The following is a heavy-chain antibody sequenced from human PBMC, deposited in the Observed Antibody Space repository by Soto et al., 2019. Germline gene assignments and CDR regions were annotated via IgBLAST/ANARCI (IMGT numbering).Heavy chain of an antibody. CDR3: TRADPMVTLSVFDP. J-gene: IGHJ5*02. Sequence: ESGGGVVQPGRSLRLSCAASGFIFSSNAMHWVRQAPGKGLEWVAVISYDGSTKYYADSVKGRFTISRDSSKNTLYLQMNSLSVEDTAVYYCTRADPMVTLSVFDPWGQGTLVTVSS. D-gene: IGHD4-17*01. CDR1: GFIFSSNA. V-gene: IGHV3-30*04. CDR2: ISYDGSTK.